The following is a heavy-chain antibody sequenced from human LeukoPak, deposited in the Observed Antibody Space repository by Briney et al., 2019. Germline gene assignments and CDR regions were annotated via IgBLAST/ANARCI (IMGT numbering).Heavy chain of an antibody. CDR2: IIPIFGTA. J-gene: IGHJ3*02. D-gene: IGHD3-10*01. Sequence: ASVKVPCKASGGTFSSCAISWVRQAPGQGLEWMGGIIPIFGTANYAQKFQGRVTITADESTSTAYMELSSLRSEDTAVYYCARDSGVDGYIDIWGQGTMVTVSS. V-gene: IGHV1-69*13. CDR1: GGTFSSCA. CDR3: ARDSGVDGYIDI.